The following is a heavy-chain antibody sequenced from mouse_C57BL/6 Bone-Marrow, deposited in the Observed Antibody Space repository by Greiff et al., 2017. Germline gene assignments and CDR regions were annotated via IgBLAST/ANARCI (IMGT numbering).Heavy chain of an antibody. CDR3: ARRGHYYGSLFAY. CDR1: GYAFSSSW. J-gene: IGHJ3*01. CDR2: IYPGDGDT. D-gene: IGHD1-1*01. Sequence: VKLQESGPELVKPGASVKISCKASGYAFSSSWMNWVKQRPGKGLEWIGRIYPGDGDTNYNGKFKGKATLTADKSSSTAYMQLSSLTSEESAVYFCARRGHYYGSLFAYWGQGTLVTVSA. V-gene: IGHV1-82*01.